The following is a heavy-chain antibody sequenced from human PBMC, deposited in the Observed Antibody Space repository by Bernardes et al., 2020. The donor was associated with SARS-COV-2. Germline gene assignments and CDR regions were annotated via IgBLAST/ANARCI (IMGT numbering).Heavy chain of an antibody. D-gene: IGHD1-26*01. V-gene: IGHV1-24*01. J-gene: IGHJ6*02. Sequence: ASVKVSCKVSGYTLTALSMHWVRQAPGQGLEWMGGFDPDDGETIYAQKFQGRVTMTEDTSTDTAYMELSSLRSEDTAVYYCATGLRGSYYYYYGMDVWGQGTTVTVSS. CDR1: GYTLTALS. CDR3: ATGLRGSYYYYYGMDV. CDR2: FDPDDGET.